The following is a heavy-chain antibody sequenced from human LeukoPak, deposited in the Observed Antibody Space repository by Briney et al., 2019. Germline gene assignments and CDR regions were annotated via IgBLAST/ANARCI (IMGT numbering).Heavy chain of an antibody. CDR2: IYTSGST. CDR1: GGSISSGSYY. D-gene: IGHD2-15*01. CDR3: ARGGYCSGGSCYSLYYYYMDV. Sequence: SETLSLTCTVSGGSISSGSYYWSWIRQPAGKGLEWIGRIYTSGSTNYNPSLKSRVTISVDTSKNQFSLKLSSVTAADTAVYYCARGGYCSGGSCYSLYYYYMDVWGKGTTVTVSS. J-gene: IGHJ6*03. V-gene: IGHV4-61*02.